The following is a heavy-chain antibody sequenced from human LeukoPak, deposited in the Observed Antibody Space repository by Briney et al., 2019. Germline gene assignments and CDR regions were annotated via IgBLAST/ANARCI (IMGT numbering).Heavy chain of an antibody. CDR1: GGSISNYY. CDR2: ICTSGST. CDR3: ARDVPYCTNGLCYVRDYYYYMDV. J-gene: IGHJ6*03. Sequence: SETLSLTCTVSGGSISNYYWSWIRQPAGKGLEWIGRICTSGSTNYNPSLKSRVTMSLDTSKNQFSPELISVTAADTAVYYCARDVPYCTNGLCYVRDYYYYMDVWGKGTTVTVSS. D-gene: IGHD2-8*01. V-gene: IGHV4-4*07.